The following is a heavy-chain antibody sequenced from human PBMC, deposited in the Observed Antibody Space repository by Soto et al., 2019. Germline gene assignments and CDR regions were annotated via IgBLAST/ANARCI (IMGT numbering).Heavy chain of an antibody. CDR1: SGSISSSNW. CDR3: ARGPNCSGGSCYSGAYWYFDL. J-gene: IGHJ2*01. Sequence: QVQLQESGPGLVKPSGTLSLTCAVSSGSISSSNWWSWVRQPPGKGREWIGEIYHSGSTNYNPSLKSRVTISVDKSKNQFSLKLSSVTAADTAVYYCARGPNCSGGSCYSGAYWYFDLWGRGTLVTVSS. V-gene: IGHV4-4*02. CDR2: IYHSGST. D-gene: IGHD2-15*01.